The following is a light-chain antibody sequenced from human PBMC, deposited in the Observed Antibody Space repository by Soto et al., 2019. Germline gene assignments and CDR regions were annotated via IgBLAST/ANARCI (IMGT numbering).Light chain of an antibody. V-gene: IGLV2-14*01. Sequence: QSVLAQPASVSGSPGQSITISCTGTSSDVGGYNYVSWYQQHPGKAPKLMIYEVSNRPSGVSNRFSGSKSGNTASLTISGLQAEDEADYYCSSSTSSPIYVFGTGTKLTVL. CDR2: EVS. CDR1: SSDVGGYNY. CDR3: SSSTSSPIYV. J-gene: IGLJ1*01.